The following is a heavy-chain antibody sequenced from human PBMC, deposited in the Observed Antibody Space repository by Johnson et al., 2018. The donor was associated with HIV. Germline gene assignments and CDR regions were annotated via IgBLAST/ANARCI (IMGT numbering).Heavy chain of an antibody. Sequence: VQLVESGGGVVQPGRSLRLSCASGFTVSTNYMSWVRQAPGKGLEWVSVIYSGDTTYYADSVKGRFTISRDNSKNTLYLQMNSLRAEDTAVYYCARMTTTVSHHDAVDIWGQGTMVTVSS. D-gene: IGHD4-17*01. J-gene: IGHJ3*02. V-gene: IGHV3-66*01. CDR2: IYSGDTT. CDR1: GFTVSTNY. CDR3: ARMTTTVSHHDAVDI.